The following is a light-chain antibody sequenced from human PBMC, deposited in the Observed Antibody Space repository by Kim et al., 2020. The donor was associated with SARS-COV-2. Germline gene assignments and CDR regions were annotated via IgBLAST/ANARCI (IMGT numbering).Light chain of an antibody. CDR2: VKN. V-gene: IGLV3-19*01. CDR3: NSRDISGNHVSVV. Sequence: GQTVRITCQGTSIRSYYASWDQQKPGQAPILVIYVKNNRPSGIPDRFAGSSSGNTASLTITGAQAEDEADYYCNSRDISGNHVSVVFGGGTQLTVL. CDR1: SIRSYY. J-gene: IGLJ2*01.